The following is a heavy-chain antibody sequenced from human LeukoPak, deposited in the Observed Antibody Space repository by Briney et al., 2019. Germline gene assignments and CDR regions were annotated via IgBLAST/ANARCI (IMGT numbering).Heavy chain of an antibody. D-gene: IGHD2-15*01. CDR3: AGSYCSGGSCPPDAFDI. Sequence: GGSLRLSCAASGFTFSDYYMSWIRQAPGKGLEWVSYISSSGSTIYYADSVKGRFTISRDNAKNSLYLQMNSLRAEDTAVYYCAGSYCSGGSCPPDAFDIWGQGTMVTVSS. J-gene: IGHJ3*02. CDR1: GFTFSDYY. V-gene: IGHV3-11*04. CDR2: ISSSGSTI.